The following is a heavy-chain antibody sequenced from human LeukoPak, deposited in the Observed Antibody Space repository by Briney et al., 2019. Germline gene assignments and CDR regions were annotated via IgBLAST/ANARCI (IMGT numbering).Heavy chain of an antibody. D-gene: IGHD3-22*01. CDR3: AKDREGYYYDSSGYYLGY. V-gene: IGHV3-23*01. Sequence: GGSLRLSCAASGFTFSSYAMSWVRQAPGKGLEWVSAISGSGGSTYYADSVKGRFTISRDNSKNTLYLQMNSLRAEDTAVYYCAKDREGYYYDSSGYYLGYWGQGTLVTVSS. CDR2: ISGSGGST. CDR1: GFTFSSYA. J-gene: IGHJ4*02.